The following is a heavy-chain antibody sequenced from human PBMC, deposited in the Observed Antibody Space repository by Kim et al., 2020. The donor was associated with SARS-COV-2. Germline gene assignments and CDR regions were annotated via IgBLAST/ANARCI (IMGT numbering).Heavy chain of an antibody. CDR3: ARGTTLHYFDY. CDR2: T. Sequence: TSCAQTFHGRVPMPRDTSTHTVYMELSSLRSEDTAVYYCARGTTLHYFDYWGQGTLVTVSS. V-gene: IGHV1-46*01. D-gene: IGHD2-2*01. J-gene: IGHJ4*02.